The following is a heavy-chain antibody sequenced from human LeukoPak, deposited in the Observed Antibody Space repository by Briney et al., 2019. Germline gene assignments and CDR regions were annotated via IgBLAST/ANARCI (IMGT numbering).Heavy chain of an antibody. J-gene: IGHJ3*02. D-gene: IGHD2-15*01. Sequence: ASVKVSCKASGYTFTRNDINWVRQATGQGLEWMGWINPNSGNTGYAQKFQGRVTISGNTSISTAYMELSSLRSEDTAVYYCARVRYCSGGSCYSGFRYAFDIWGQGTMVTVSS. CDR2: INPNSGNT. CDR3: ARVRYCSGGSCYSGFRYAFDI. V-gene: IGHV1-8*03. CDR1: GYTFTRND.